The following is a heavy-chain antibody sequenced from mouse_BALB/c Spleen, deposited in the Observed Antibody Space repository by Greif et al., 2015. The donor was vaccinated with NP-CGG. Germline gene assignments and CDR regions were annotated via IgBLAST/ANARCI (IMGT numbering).Heavy chain of an antibody. CDR3: ARATGSWFAY. J-gene: IGHJ3*01. V-gene: IGHV5-17*02. CDR2: ISSDSSTI. Sequence: EVKLVESGGGLVQPGGSRKLSCAASGFTFSSFGMHWVRQAPEKGLEWVAYISSDSSTIYYADTVKGRFTISRDNPKNTLFLQMTSLRSEDTAMYYCARATGSWFAYWGQGTLVTVSA. D-gene: IGHD4-1*01. CDR1: GFTFSSFG.